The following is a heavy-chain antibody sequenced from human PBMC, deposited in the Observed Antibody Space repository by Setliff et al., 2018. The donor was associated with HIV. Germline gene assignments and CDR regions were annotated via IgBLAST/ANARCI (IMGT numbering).Heavy chain of an antibody. CDR1: GYIFLNYD. D-gene: IGHD1-1*01. V-gene: IGHV1-18*04. Sequence: ASVKVSCKASGYIFLNYDITWVRQAPGQGLEWMGWISPDSGNTNYAQKIEGRVILTTDKSTNTVEMELRSLRYDDTAVYYCVRDRELRTTRSLDFWGPGTLVTVS. J-gene: IGHJ4*02. CDR2: ISPDSGNT. CDR3: VRDRELRTTRSLDF.